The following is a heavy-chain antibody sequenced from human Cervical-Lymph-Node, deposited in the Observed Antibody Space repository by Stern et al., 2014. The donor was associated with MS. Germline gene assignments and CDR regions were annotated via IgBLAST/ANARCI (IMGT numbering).Heavy chain of an antibody. J-gene: IGHJ5*02. V-gene: IGHV1-46*01. CDR3: AGVRRNQNWSDT. CDR1: GYMSTTYY. D-gene: IGHD2/OR15-2a*01. CDR2: INPGGST. Sequence: QVQLVQSGAEVKKPGASMKISCKASGYMSTTYYMQWVRQAPGQGLEWMGVINPGGSTTYAQKAQGRVSLTSDTSTNTFYMELSSLTFEDTAVYYCAGVRRNQNWSDTWGQGTLVAVSS.